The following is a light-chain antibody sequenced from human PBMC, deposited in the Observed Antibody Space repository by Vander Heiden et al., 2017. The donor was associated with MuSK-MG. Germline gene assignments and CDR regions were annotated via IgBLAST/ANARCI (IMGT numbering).Light chain of an antibody. CDR2: WAS. CDR1: QSVLYSSKNKNY. CDR3: QQYESAPWT. J-gene: IGKJ1*01. V-gene: IGKV4-1*01. Sequence: DIVMTQSPDPLAVSLGERATINCKSSQSVLYSSKNKNYLAWYQQKPGQPPKLLIYWASTRESGVPDRFSGSGSGTDFTLTISSLQAEDVAVYYCQQYESAPWTCGQGTKVEIK.